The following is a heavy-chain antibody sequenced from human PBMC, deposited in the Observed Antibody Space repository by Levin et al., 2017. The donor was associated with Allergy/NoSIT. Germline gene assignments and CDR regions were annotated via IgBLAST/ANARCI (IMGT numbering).Heavy chain of an antibody. CDR3: ARGRTYMSRGYGDY. D-gene: IGHD3-16*01. CDR2: AGTMGDT. CDR1: GFTFSDHD. Sequence: GGSLRLSCVASGFTFSDHDIHWVRQAPGKGLEWVSGAGTMGDTYYADSVRGRFTISRENDNSSVYLQMNRLRDDDTAVYYCARGRTYMSRGYGDYWGPGILVVVSS. J-gene: IGHJ4*02. V-gene: IGHV3-13*01.